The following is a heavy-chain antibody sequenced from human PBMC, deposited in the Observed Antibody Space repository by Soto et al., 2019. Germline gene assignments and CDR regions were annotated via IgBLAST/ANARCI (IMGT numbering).Heavy chain of an antibody. CDR2: VYYSGTT. Sequence: PSETLSLTCSVSGGSVSNKTYYWSWIRQPPGKRLEWIGYVYYSGTTNYNPSLKSRVTISVDLSKNQFSLRLSSVTTADTALYYCASTTEVPNTLPSTYFWDYWGQGTRVTVSS. D-gene: IGHD4-17*01. CDR3: ASTTEVPNTLPSTYFWDY. J-gene: IGHJ4*02. CDR1: GGSVSNKTYY. V-gene: IGHV4-61*01.